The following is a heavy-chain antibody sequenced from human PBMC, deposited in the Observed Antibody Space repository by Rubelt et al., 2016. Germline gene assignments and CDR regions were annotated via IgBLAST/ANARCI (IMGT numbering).Heavy chain of an antibody. CDR1: GYTFTGYY. CDR2: INPNSGGT. Sequence: QVQLVQSGAEVKKPGASVKVSCKASGYTFTGYYMHWVRQAPGQGLEWIGWINPNSGGTNYAQKFQGRVTMTRDTSISTAYMELRSLRSDDTAVYYCARDPLPVRGVIMTPTHWGQGTLVTVSS. J-gene: IGHJ4*02. D-gene: IGHD3-10*01. V-gene: IGHV1-2*02. CDR3: ARDPLPVRGVIMTPTH.